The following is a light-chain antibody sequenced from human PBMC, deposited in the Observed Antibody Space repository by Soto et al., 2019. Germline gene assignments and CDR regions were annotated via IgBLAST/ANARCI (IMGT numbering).Light chain of an antibody. Sequence: QSALTQPPSASGSHGQSVTISCTGTSSDVGGYNYVSWYQQHPGKAPKLMIYEVSKRPSGVPDRFSGSKSGNTASLTVSGLQAEDEADYYCSSYAGSNYVFGTGTKVTVL. CDR1: SSDVGGYNY. CDR3: SSYAGSNYV. J-gene: IGLJ1*01. CDR2: EVS. V-gene: IGLV2-8*01.